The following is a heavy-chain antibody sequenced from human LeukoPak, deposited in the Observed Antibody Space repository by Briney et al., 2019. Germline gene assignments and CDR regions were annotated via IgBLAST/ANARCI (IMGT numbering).Heavy chain of an antibody. Sequence: SETLSLTCTVSGGSISSGGYYWSWIRQHPGKGLEWIGYIYYSGSTYYNPSLKSRVTISVDTSKNQFSLKLSSVTAADTAAYYCARAAVNWFDPWGQGTLVTVSS. CDR1: GGSISSGGYY. V-gene: IGHV4-31*03. CDR2: IYYSGST. J-gene: IGHJ5*02. CDR3: ARAAVNWFDP.